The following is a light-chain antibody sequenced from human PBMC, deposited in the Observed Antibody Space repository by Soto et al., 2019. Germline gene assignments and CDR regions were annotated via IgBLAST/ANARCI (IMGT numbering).Light chain of an antibody. V-gene: IGKV4-1*01. CDR3: QQYYSSFLT. Sequence: DIVMTQSPDSLAVSLGERATINCKSSQSVLYTSNNKNHLAWYQQKPGQPPKLLIYWASTRESGVPDRFSGSGSGTDFTLTISSLQAEDLAVYYCQQYYSSFLTFGGGTKVEIK. CDR1: QSVLYTSNNKNH. J-gene: IGKJ4*01. CDR2: WAS.